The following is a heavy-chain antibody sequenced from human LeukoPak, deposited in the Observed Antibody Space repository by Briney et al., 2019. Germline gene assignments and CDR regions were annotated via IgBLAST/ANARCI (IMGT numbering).Heavy chain of an antibody. CDR3: ARDGEGVLGFDY. V-gene: IGHV3-30-3*01. D-gene: IGHD2-8*02. CDR2: ISYDGSNL. CDR1: GFTFSSYG. J-gene: IGHJ4*02. Sequence: RGSLRLSCAASGFTFSSYGMHWVRQAPGKGLEWVAIISYDGSNLDYADSVKGRFTISRDNSKNTLYLQMNSLRAEDTAVYYCARDGEGVLGFDYWGQGTLVTVSS.